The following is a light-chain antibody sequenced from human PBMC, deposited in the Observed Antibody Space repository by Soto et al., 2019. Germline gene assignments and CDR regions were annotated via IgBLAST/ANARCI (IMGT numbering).Light chain of an antibody. V-gene: IGKV3-20*01. CDR3: HQYADSPQT. CDR1: QSVYSS. Sequence: SFSPVARATLSCRASQSVYSSLAWYQQKPGQAPRLLIHAASTGATGIPARFRGSGSGTDFTLTISSLEPEDSAVYFCHQYADSPQTFGQGTKVDIK. J-gene: IGKJ2*01. CDR2: AAS.